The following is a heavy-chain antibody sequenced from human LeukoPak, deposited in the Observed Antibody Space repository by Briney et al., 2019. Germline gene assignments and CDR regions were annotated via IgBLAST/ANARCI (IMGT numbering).Heavy chain of an antibody. V-gene: IGHV1-69*04. J-gene: IGHJ4*02. D-gene: IGHD3-22*01. CDR3: ARDRLYYYDSSGYYQTPDY. CDR1: GGTFSSYA. CDR2: IIPIFGIA. Sequence: SVKASCKASGGTFSSYAISWVRQAPGQGLEWMGRIIPIFGIANYAQKFQGRVTITADKSTSTAYMELSSLRSEDTAVYYCARDRLYYYDSSGYYQTPDYWGQGTLVTVSS.